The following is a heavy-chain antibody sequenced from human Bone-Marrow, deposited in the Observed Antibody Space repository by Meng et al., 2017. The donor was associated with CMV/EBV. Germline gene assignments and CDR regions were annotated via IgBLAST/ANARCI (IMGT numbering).Heavy chain of an antibody. D-gene: IGHD4-23*01. Sequence: SETLSLTCTVSGDSISRKFWSWIRQPPGKGLEWIGYLYDSASTKYSPFLKSRVIMSLGASGNQFSLKLTSVTAADTAVYYCARGGGNFYFDYWGQGMLVTVSS. CDR3: ARGGGNFYFDY. J-gene: IGHJ4*02. CDR1: GDSISRKF. V-gene: IGHV4-59*01. CDR2: LYDSAST.